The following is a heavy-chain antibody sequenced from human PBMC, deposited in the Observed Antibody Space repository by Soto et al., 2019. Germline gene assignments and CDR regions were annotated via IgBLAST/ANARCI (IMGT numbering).Heavy chain of an antibody. J-gene: IGHJ1*01. CDR3: ATPPTYSSNASEYFQS. CDR1: GGSIRSNYY. Sequence: SETLSLTCTVSGGSIRSNYYGVWIRPPPGKGLEWIGSVYYTGNTYYNPSLKSRITMSVDTSKNQFSLRLSSLTAADTAVYFCATPPTYSSNASEYFQSWGKGNMVHVSP. D-gene: IGHD4-4*01. CDR2: VYYTGNT. V-gene: IGHV4-39*01.